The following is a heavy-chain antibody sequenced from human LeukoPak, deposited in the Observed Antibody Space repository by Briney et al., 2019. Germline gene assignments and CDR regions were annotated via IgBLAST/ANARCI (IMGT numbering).Heavy chain of an antibody. Sequence: SQTLSLTCTVSGGSISSGGYYWSWIRQHPGKGLEWIGYIYYSGSTYYNPSLKSRVTISVDTSKNQFSLKLSSVTAADTAVHYCASHYYDILTGYTPRFDYWGQGTLVTVSS. D-gene: IGHD3-9*01. J-gene: IGHJ4*02. CDR2: IYYSGST. CDR3: ASHYYDILTGYTPRFDY. CDR1: GGSISSGGYY. V-gene: IGHV4-31*03.